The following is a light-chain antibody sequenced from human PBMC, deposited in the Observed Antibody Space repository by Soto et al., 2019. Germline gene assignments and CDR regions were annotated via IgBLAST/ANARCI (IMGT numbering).Light chain of an antibody. V-gene: IGKV3-15*01. CDR1: QSVYNN. CDR2: GAS. Sequence: EIVMTQSPATLSVSPWERATLSCRASQSVYNNLAWYQQKPGQAPRLLMYGASTRATGVPTRFSGSGSGTVFTLTISSLQSEDFAVYFCQHYNNWPPQFTFGGGTKVDI. J-gene: IGKJ4*01. CDR3: QHYNNWPPQFT.